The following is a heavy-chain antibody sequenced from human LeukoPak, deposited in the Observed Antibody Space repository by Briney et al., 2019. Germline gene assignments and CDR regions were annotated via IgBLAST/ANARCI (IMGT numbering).Heavy chain of an antibody. CDR1: GHTFTSYG. V-gene: IGHV1-18*01. Sequence: ASVKASCKASGHTFTSYGISWVRQAPGQGLEWMGWISAYNGNTNYAQKLQGRVTMTTDTSTGTAYMELRSLRSDDTAVYYCASTGYSHYYYGMDVWGQGTTVTVSS. D-gene: IGHD3-9*01. CDR2: ISAYNGNT. CDR3: ASTGYSHYYYGMDV. J-gene: IGHJ6*02.